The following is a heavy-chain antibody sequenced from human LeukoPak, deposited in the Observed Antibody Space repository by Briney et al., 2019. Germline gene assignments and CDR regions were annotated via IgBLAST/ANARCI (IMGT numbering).Heavy chain of an antibody. V-gene: IGHV3-53*01. CDR3: ARAPYYYDSSGLDY. J-gene: IGHJ4*02. CDR2: IYSGGST. D-gene: IGHD3-22*01. CDR1: GFTFSSYA. Sequence: PTGGSLRLSCAASGFTFSSYAMSWVRQAPGKGLEWVSVIYSGGSTYYADSVKGRFTISRDNSKNTLYLQMNSLRAEDTAVYYCARAPYYYDSSGLDYWGQGTLVTVSS.